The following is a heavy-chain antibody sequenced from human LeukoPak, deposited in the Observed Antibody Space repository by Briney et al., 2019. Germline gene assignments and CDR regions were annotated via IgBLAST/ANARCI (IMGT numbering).Heavy chain of an antibody. CDR1: GFTFSRYA. V-gene: IGHV3-30-3*01. CDR3: ARTDTSGWSRPLDC. CDR2: ISSDGSNK. Sequence: GKSLILSCAASGFTFSRYALHWVRQAPGKGLEWVAVISSDGSNKYYAGSVEGRFTISRDNYNNTLLLQMNSLRAEDTAVYYCARTDTSGWSRPLDCWGQGTLVTVSS. D-gene: IGHD6-19*01. J-gene: IGHJ4*02.